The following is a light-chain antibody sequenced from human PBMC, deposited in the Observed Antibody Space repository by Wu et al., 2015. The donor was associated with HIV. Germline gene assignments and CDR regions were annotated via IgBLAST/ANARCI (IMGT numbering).Light chain of an antibody. CDR1: QSISTF. CDR3: QQGYIIPGT. J-gene: IGKJ1*01. V-gene: IGKV1-39*01. Sequence: DIQMTQSPSSLSASVGDRVTITCRASQSISTFLNWYQQKPGRAPKLLIYAASSLQSGVPSRFSGSGSGTDFTLTISSLQPGDFATYFCQQGYIIPGTFGQGTKVEIK. CDR2: AAS.